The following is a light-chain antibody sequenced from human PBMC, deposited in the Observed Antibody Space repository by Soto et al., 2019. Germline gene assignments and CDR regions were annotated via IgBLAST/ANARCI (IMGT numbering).Light chain of an antibody. Sequence: DIQMTQSPSTLSASVGDRVTITCRASQSVGRWLAWYQQTPGKAPKLLIYDASSLESGVPSRFRGSGSGTEFTLTISSLQPDDFATYYCHEYTSWTFGPGTKVDLK. V-gene: IGKV1-5*01. CDR3: HEYTSWT. CDR1: QSVGRW. J-gene: IGKJ3*01. CDR2: DAS.